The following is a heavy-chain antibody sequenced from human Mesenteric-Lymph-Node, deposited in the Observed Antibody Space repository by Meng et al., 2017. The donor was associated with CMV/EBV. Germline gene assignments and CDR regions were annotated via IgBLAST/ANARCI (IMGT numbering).Heavy chain of an antibody. V-gene: IGHV3-13*01. D-gene: IGHD6-13*01. Sequence: SCKASGYTFTGYYMHWVRQATGKGLEWVSAIGTAGDTYYPGSVKGQFTISRENAKNSLYLQMNSLRAGDTAVYYCAREKVASIRQSSRWTPFKPRESKQGLDFWGQGTRVTVSS. CDR3: AREKVASIRQSSRWTPFKPRESKQGLDF. CDR1: GYTFTGYY. CDR2: IGTAGDT. J-gene: IGHJ4*02.